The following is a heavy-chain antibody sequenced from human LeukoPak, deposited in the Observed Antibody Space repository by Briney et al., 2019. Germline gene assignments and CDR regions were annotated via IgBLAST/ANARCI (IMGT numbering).Heavy chain of an antibody. CDR2: IYYSGST. Sequence: SETLSLTCTVSGGSISSHYWSWIRQPPGKGLEWIGYIYYSGSTNYNPSLKSRVTISVSTSKNQFSLKLSSVTAADTAVYYCARATYYYDSSGYYYFDYWGQGTLVTVSS. D-gene: IGHD3-22*01. CDR3: ARATYYYDSSGYYYFDY. CDR1: GGSISSHY. V-gene: IGHV4-59*11. J-gene: IGHJ4*02.